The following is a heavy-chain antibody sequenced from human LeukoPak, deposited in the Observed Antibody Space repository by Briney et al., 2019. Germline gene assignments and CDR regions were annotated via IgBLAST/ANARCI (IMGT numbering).Heavy chain of an antibody. J-gene: IGHJ4*02. CDR1: GGSISNYF. Sequence: SETLSLTCTVSGGSISNYFWTWIRQPPGKGLEWIGYIYNSGSTNYSPSLKSRVTISVDTSKNQFSLNLTSVTAADTAVYYCARFLVREGLYYFDYWGQGTLVTVSS. V-gene: IGHV4-59*01. CDR3: ARFLVREGLYYFDY. D-gene: IGHD3-10*01. CDR2: IYNSGST.